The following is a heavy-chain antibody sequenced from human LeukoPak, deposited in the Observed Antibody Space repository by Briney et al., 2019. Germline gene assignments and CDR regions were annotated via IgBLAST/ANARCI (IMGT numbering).Heavy chain of an antibody. Sequence: GGSLRLSCAASGFTFSSYSMNWVRQAPGKGLEWVSSISSSSSYIYYADSVKGRFTISRDNAKNSLYLQMNSLRAEDTAVYYCARAEITGYSSDLVWFDPWGQGTLVTVSS. CDR1: GFTFSSYS. CDR3: ARAEITGYSSDLVWFDP. J-gene: IGHJ5*02. CDR2: ISSSSSYI. D-gene: IGHD6-19*01. V-gene: IGHV3-21*01.